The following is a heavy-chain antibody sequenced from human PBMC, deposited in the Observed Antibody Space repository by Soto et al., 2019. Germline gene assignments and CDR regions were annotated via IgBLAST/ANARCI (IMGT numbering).Heavy chain of an antibody. Sequence: QVQLVQSGAEVKKPGASVKVSCKASGYTFTNYGISWVRQAPGQGLEWMGWITAYNGNTKYAQNLQGRVTMTTDRSPSTAYMELRSLRSDDTAVYYCARRSYDFWNWFDPWGQGTLVTVSS. D-gene: IGHD3-3*01. V-gene: IGHV1-18*01. CDR3: ARRSYDFWNWFDP. J-gene: IGHJ5*02. CDR1: GYTFTNYG. CDR2: ITAYNGNT.